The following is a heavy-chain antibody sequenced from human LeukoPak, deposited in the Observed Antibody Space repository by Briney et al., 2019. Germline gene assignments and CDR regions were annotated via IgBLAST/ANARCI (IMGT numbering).Heavy chain of an antibody. J-gene: IGHJ4*02. CDR3: AKDRMFPVTPIRAYFDY. Sequence: GGSLRLSCAASGFTFSSYAMSWVRQAPGKGLEWVSAISGGGANTYYADSVKGRFTISRDNSRNTLYLQMNSLRAEDTAVYYCAKDRMFPVTPIRAYFDYWGQGNLVTVSS. CDR2: ISGGGANT. CDR1: GFTFSSYA. V-gene: IGHV3-23*01. D-gene: IGHD2-21*02.